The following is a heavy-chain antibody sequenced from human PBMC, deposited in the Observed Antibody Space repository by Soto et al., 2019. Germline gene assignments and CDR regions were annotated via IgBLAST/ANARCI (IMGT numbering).Heavy chain of an antibody. D-gene: IGHD3-16*01. CDR2: IYWDDDK. CDR3: AHSPNYYQYDWFDP. J-gene: IGHJ5*02. CDR1: GFSLTTRGVG. V-gene: IGHV2-5*02. Sequence: QITLKESGPTLVKPTQTLTLTCTFSGFSLTTRGVGVGWIRQPPGKALECLALIYWDDDKRYSPSLQSRLSITKDTSKNQVVLTMTNVEPVDTATYYCAHSPNYYQYDWFDPWGQGTLVSVSS.